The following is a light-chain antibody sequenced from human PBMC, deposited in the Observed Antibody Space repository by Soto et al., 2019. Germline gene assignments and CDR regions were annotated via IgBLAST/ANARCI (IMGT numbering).Light chain of an antibody. CDR2: DAS. J-gene: IGKJ1*01. V-gene: IGKV3-15*01. CDR3: LQYNNWPPWRT. Sequence: EIVITQSPVTLSLSPGERATLSCRASESVSSNFAWYQQKPGQAPRLRIYDASTRATGIPARFSGSGSGTEFTLTICSLQSEDFPVYYCLQYNNWPPWRTFGQLTKVEIK. CDR1: ESVSSN.